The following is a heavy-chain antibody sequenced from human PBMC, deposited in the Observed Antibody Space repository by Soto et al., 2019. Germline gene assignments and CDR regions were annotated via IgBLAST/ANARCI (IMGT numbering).Heavy chain of an antibody. CDR1: RFTFSTYE. CDR3: VRYCSSTLCNGVATRTFDY. Sequence: GGSLRLSCAASRFTFSTYEMHWVRQAPGKGLEWVSCISSSGSSVYYADSVKGRFTISRDNSRNSLYLQMDSLRDEDTALYYCVRYCSSTLCNGVATRTFDYWGQGALVTVYS. J-gene: IGHJ4*02. CDR2: ISSSGSSV. D-gene: IGHD2-15*01. V-gene: IGHV3-48*03.